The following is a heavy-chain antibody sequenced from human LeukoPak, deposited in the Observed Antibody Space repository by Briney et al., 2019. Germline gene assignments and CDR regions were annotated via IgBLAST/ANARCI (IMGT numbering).Heavy chain of an antibody. CDR2: IYYNGYT. V-gene: IGHV4-39*07. D-gene: IGHD3-3*01. Sequence: SETLSLTCTVSGGSINSNNYYWGWIRQPPGKGLEWIGNIYYNGYTYFNPSLKSRATISIYTSKNQFSLRLTSVTAADTAVYFCAREDDCWSGPTGTDNFAYWGQGTLVTVSS. CDR1: GGSINSNNYY. CDR3: AREDDCWSGPTGTDNFAY. J-gene: IGHJ4*02.